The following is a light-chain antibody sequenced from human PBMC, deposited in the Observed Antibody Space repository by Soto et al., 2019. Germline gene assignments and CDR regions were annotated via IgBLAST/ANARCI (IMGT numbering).Light chain of an antibody. Sequence: QLVLTQPPSASASLGASVKLTCTLSSGHNSYAIAWHQQQPEKGPRYLMKLNSDGSHSKGDGIPARFSGSSSGAERYLTISSLQSEDEADYYCQTWSTDIRVFGGGTTLTVL. J-gene: IGLJ3*02. CDR3: QTWSTDIRV. CDR2: LNSDGSH. V-gene: IGLV4-69*01. CDR1: SGHNSYA.